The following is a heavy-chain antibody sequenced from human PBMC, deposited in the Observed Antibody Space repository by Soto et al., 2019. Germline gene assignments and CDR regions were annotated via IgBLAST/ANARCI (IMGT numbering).Heavy chain of an antibody. V-gene: IGHV1-18*01. CDR2: ISAYNGNT. J-gene: IGHJ6*02. D-gene: IGHD3-10*01. Sequence: ASVKVSCKASGYTFTSYGISWVRQAPGQGLEWMGWISAYNGNTNYAQKLQGRVTMTTDTSTSTAYMELRSLRSDDTAVYYCARGLLRGKLLFLGPDYYYYGMDVWGQGTTVTVSS. CDR3: ARGLLRGKLLFLGPDYYYYGMDV. CDR1: GYTFTSYG.